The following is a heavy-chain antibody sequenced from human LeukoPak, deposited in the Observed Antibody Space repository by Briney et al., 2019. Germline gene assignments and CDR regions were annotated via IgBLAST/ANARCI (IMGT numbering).Heavy chain of an antibody. CDR3: ARLYYYRSGYHYMDV. V-gene: IGHV3-7*01. J-gene: IGHJ6*03. Sequence: PGGSLRLSCAASGFTFSSYWMRWVRQAPGKGVEGVAKINQDGSEKYYVDSGKGRFTISRDNAKNSLYLQMHSLRAEDTAVYYCARLYYYRSGYHYMDVWGKGTTVTVSS. D-gene: IGHD3-10*01. CDR2: INQDGSEK. CDR1: GFTFSSYW.